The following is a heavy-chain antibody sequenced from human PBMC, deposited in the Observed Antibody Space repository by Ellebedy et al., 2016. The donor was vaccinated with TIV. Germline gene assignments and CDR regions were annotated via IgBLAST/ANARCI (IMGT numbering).Heavy chain of an antibody. D-gene: IGHD6-19*01. CDR3: ARRAVAGTPVKGSGPFDP. CDR1: GFTFSSYA. Sequence: PGGSLRFSCAASGFTFSSYAMHWVRQAPGKGLGWVAVISYDGSNKYYADSVKGRFAISRDNSKNTLYLQMNSLRAEDTAVYYCARRAVAGTPVKGSGPFDPWGQGTLVTVSS. J-gene: IGHJ5*02. CDR2: ISYDGSNK. V-gene: IGHV3-30*09.